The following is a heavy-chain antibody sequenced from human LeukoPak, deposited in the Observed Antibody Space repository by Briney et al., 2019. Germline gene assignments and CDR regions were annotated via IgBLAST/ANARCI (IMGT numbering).Heavy chain of an antibody. Sequence: ASVKVSCKASGYTFTGYYMHWVRQAPGQGLEWMGWINPNSGGTNYAQKFQGRVTMTRDTSISTAYMELSRLRSGDTAVYYCARGAARPAEPLNWFDPWGQGTLVTVSS. V-gene: IGHV1-2*02. D-gene: IGHD6-6*01. CDR3: ARGAARPAEPLNWFDP. CDR2: INPNSGGT. J-gene: IGHJ5*02. CDR1: GYTFTGYY.